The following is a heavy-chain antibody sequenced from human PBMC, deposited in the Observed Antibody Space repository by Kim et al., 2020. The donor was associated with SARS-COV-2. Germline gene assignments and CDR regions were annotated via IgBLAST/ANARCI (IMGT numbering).Heavy chain of an antibody. CDR1: GGSISSYY. CDR3: ARHVANYDILTGYISRYYFDY. V-gene: IGHV4-59*08. J-gene: IGHJ4*02. D-gene: IGHD3-9*01. CDR2: IYYSGST. Sequence: SETLSLTCTVSGGSISSYYWSWIRQPPGKGLEWIGYIYYSGSTNYNPSLKSRVTISVDTSKNQFYLKLSSVTAADTAADYCARHVANYDILTGYISRYYFDYWGQGTLVTVS.